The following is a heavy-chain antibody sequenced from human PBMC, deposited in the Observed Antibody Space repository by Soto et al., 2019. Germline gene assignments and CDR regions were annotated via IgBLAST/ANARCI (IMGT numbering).Heavy chain of an antibody. Sequence: EVQLLESGGGLVQPGGSLRLSCAASGFTFSSYAMSWVRQAPGKGLEWVSAISGSGGSTYYADSVKGRFTISRDNSKNTLYRQMNSLRAEDTALYYCAKDASSGITSFDLWGRGTLVTVSS. CDR2: ISGSGGST. CDR3: AKDASSGITSFDL. J-gene: IGHJ2*01. CDR1: GFTFSSYA. V-gene: IGHV3-23*01. D-gene: IGHD3-3*01.